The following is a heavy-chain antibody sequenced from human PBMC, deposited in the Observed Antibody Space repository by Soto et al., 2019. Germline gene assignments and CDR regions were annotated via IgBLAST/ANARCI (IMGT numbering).Heavy chain of an antibody. V-gene: IGHV3-48*02. CDR1: GFTFSSYS. CDR2: ISSSSSTI. J-gene: IGHJ5*02. D-gene: IGHD3-3*01. Sequence: GGSLRLSCAASGFTFSSYSMNWVRQAPGKGLEWVSYISSSSSTIYYADSVKGRFTISRDNAKNSLYLQMNSLRDEDTTVYYCAREALTYYDFWSGSNWFDPWGQGTLVTVSS. CDR3: AREALTYYDFWSGSNWFDP.